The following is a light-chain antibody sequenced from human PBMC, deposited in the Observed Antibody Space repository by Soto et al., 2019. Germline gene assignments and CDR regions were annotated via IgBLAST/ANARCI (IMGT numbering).Light chain of an antibody. V-gene: IGLV1-47*02. CDR3: AAWDDSLNVFL. CDR2: RNN. CDR1: STNIASNF. Sequence: QAVVTQPPSASGTPGQRVTISCSGGSTNIASNFVYWYQQLPGTPPKLLIYRNNQRPSGVPDRFSGSKSGTSASLAISGLRSEDESDYFCAAWDDSLNVFLFGGGTQLTVL. J-gene: IGLJ2*01.